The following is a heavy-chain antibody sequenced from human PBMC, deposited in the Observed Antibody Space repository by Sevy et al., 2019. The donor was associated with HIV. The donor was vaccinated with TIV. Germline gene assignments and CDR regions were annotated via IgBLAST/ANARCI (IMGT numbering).Heavy chain of an antibody. Sequence: GESLKISCAVSGFTFRNFWMSWVRQAPGKGLEWVANIRQDGSEKYYVDSVRGRFTISRDNAKNSLFLQLNSLRADDTAIYYCAKSYFGSGTSYGMDLWGRRTTVTVSS. J-gene: IGHJ6*02. CDR1: GFTFRNFW. CDR2: IRQDGSEK. V-gene: IGHV3-7*01. D-gene: IGHD3-10*01. CDR3: AKSYFGSGTSYGMDL.